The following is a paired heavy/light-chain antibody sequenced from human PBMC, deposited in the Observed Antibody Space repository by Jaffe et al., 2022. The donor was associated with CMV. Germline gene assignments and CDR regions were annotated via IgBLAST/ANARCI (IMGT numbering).Light chain of an antibody. V-gene: IGKV3-15*01. CDR1: QSVGSN. CDR2: GAS. CDR3: QQYNNWPSYT. Sequence: EVVMTQSPATLSVSPGERATLSCRASQSVGSNLAWYQQKPGQAPRLLIYGASTRATGIPARFSGSGSGAEFTLTISSLQSEDFAVYYCQQYNNWPSYTFGQGTKLEIK. J-gene: IGKJ2*01.
Heavy chain of an antibody. Sequence: QVQLLESGPGLVKPSETLSLTCTVSGASISPYYWSWIRQPPGKGLEWIGYIYYSGNTNYNPSLKSRVTISVDMSKNQFSLKLSSVTAADTAVYYCARHGRFLQWAELPEVNLPFDPWGQGTLVTVSS. D-gene: IGHD3-3*01. V-gene: IGHV4-59*08. CDR2: IYYSGNT. J-gene: IGHJ5*02. CDR1: GASISPYY. CDR3: ARHGRFLQWAELPEVNLPFDP.